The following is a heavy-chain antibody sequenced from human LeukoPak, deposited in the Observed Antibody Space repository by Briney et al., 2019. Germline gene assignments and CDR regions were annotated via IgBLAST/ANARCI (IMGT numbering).Heavy chain of an antibody. D-gene: IGHD3-3*01. CDR3: ARAYDFWSGYSPDPSYFDY. J-gene: IGHJ4*02. V-gene: IGHV3-23*01. Sequence: GGSLRLSCAASGFTFSSYAMSWVRQAPGKGLEWVSAISGSGGSTYYADPVKGRFTISRDNSKNTLYLQMNSLRAEDTAVYYCARAYDFWSGYSPDPSYFDYWGQGTLVTVSS. CDR2: ISGSGGST. CDR1: GFTFSSYA.